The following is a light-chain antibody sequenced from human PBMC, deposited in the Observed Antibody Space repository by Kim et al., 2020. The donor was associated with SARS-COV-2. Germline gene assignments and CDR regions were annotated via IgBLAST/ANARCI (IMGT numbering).Light chain of an antibody. CDR1: TGAVTGTHY. V-gene: IGLV7-43*01. Sequence: QAVVTQEPSLTVSPGGTITLTCASSTGAVTGTHYTNWFQQKPGQPPRVLIYSTSNRHSWTPARFSGSLLGGKAALTLSGVQPEDEATYYCLLYYGATLPRIFGGGTQLTVL. CDR2: STS. J-gene: IGLJ2*01. CDR3: LLYYGATLPRI.